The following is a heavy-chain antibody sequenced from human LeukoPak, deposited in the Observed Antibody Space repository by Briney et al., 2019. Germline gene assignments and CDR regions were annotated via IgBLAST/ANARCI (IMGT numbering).Heavy chain of an antibody. D-gene: IGHD4-17*01. CDR2: ISYDGSNK. V-gene: IGHV3-30-3*01. J-gene: IGHJ4*02. Sequence: PGRSLRLSCAASGFTFSSYAMHWVRQAPGKGLEWVAVISYDGSNKYYADSVKGRFTISRDNSKNTLYLQVNSLRAEDTAVYYCARDYGDYSFDYWGQGTLVTVSS. CDR3: ARDYGDYSFDY. CDR1: GFTFSSYA.